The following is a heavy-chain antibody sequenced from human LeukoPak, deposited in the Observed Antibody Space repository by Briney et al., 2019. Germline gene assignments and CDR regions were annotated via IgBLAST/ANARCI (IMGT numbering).Heavy chain of an antibody. J-gene: IGHJ4*02. CDR1: GFTVSSNY. V-gene: IGHV3-66*01. Sequence: PGGSLRLSCAASGFTVSSNYMSWVRQAPGKGLEWVSVIYSGGSTYYADSVKGRFTISRDNSKNTLYLQMNSLRAEDTAVYYCARDLNGYSSGWPLWGQGTLVTVSS. CDR3: ARDLNGYSSGWPL. D-gene: IGHD6-19*01. CDR2: IYSGGST.